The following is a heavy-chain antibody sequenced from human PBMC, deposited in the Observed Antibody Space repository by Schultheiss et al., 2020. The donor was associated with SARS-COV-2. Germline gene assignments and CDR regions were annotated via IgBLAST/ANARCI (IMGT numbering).Heavy chain of an antibody. CDR1: GYTFTSYD. CDR3: ARSGSSSSSFDY. CDR2: MNPNSGNT. V-gene: IGHV1-8*03. J-gene: IGHJ4*02. D-gene: IGHD6-6*01. Sequence: ASVKVSCKASGYTFTSYDINWVRQATGQGLEWMGWMNPNSGNTGYAQKFQGRVTITRNTSISTVCMEMSSLRSAGAAVYYCARSGSSSSSFDYWGQGTLVTVSS.